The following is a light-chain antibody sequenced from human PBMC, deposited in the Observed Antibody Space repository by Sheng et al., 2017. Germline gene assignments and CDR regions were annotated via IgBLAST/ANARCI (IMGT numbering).Light chain of an antibody. CDR3: QSYDSDLSGVL. CDR1: NLRDKY. J-gene: IGLJ2*01. V-gene: IGLV3-1*01. CDR2: QDT. Sequence: SYKLTQPPSLSVSPGQTASIPCSGDNLRDKYASWYQQMPGQSPVLVIYQDTKRPSGIPERFSGSRSGASASLVITGLQAEDEADYYCQSYDSDLSGVLFGGGTRLTVV.